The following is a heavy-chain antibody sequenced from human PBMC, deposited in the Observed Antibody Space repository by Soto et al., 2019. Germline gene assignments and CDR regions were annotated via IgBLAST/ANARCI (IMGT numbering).Heavy chain of an antibody. CDR2: VNYSGNT. J-gene: IGHJ4*02. Sequence: SESLSLTCTVSGGSLTSNIHSWGWIRQPPGKGLEWIGSVNYSGNTFYNPSLKDRVSMSVDTSKNHFSLKLSSVTAADTAIYYCARVKKGDTSNWYYFDYWGQGTLVTVSS. V-gene: IGHV4-39*02. CDR3: ARVKKGDTSNWYYFDY. D-gene: IGHD6-13*01. CDR1: GGSLTSNIHS.